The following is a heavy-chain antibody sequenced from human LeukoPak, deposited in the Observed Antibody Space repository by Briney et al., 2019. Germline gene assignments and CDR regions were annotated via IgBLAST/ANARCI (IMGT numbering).Heavy chain of an antibody. Sequence: GRSLRLSCAASGFTFSSYAMHWVRQAPGKGLEWVAVISYDGSNKYYADSVKGRFTISRDNSKNTLYLQMNSLRAEDTAVYYCARAGFGSFYYYYYYMDVWGKGTTVTVSS. CDR1: GFTFSSYA. D-gene: IGHD3-10*01. CDR2: ISYDGSNK. CDR3: ARAGFGSFYYYYYYMDV. V-gene: IGHV3-30-3*01. J-gene: IGHJ6*03.